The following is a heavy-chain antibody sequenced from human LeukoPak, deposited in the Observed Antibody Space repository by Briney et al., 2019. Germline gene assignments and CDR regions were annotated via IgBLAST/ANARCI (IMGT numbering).Heavy chain of an antibody. Sequence: NSSETLSLTCAVSGYSISSGYYWGWIRQPPGKGLEWIGSIYHSGSTYYNPSLKSRVTISVDTSKNQFSLKLSSVTAADTAVYYCARDVIVVVPAAPGYYYMDVWGKGTTVTVSS. J-gene: IGHJ6*03. CDR1: GYSISSGYY. CDR3: ARDVIVVVPAAPGYYYMDV. D-gene: IGHD2-2*01. V-gene: IGHV4-38-2*02. CDR2: IYHSGST.